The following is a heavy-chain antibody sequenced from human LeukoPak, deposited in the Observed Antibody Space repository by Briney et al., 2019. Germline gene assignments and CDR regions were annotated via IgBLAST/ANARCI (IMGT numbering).Heavy chain of an antibody. CDR1: GFTFSSYA. Sequence: GGSLRLSCAASGFTFSSYAMSWVHQAPGKGLEWVSGISAAGGSTYYADSVKGRFTISRDNSINTLYLQMNSLRAEDTAVYYCAKIALVTGSGNWGQGTLVTVSS. V-gene: IGHV3-23*01. D-gene: IGHD3-10*01. J-gene: IGHJ4*02. CDR3: AKIALVTGSGN. CDR2: ISAAGGST.